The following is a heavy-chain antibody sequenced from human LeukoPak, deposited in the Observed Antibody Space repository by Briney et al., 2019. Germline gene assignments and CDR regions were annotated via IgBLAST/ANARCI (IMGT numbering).Heavy chain of an antibody. J-gene: IGHJ4*02. CDR1: GFSFSAYW. D-gene: IGHD3-10*01. V-gene: IGHV3-7*01. CDR3: ATGERMVRGDGVDY. Sequence: GGSLRLSCAASGFSFSAYWMTWVRQAPGTGLEWVANINPAGTETYYVDPVKGRFTISRDNSKNTLYLQMNSLRAEDTAVYFCATGERMVRGDGVDYWGQGTLVTVSS. CDR2: INPAGTET.